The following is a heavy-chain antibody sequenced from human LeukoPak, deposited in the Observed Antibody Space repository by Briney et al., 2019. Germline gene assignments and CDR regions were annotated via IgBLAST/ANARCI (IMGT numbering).Heavy chain of an antibody. D-gene: IGHD3-10*01. CDR2: ISSSSYI. CDR1: GFTFSSYS. V-gene: IGHV3-21*01. J-gene: IGHJ4*02. Sequence: GGSLRLSCAASGFTFSSYSMNWVRQAPGKGLEWVSSISSSSYIYYADSVKGRFTISRDNAKNSLYLQMNSLRAEDTAVYYCARVPYGSGTYTDYWGRGTLVTVSS. CDR3: ARVPYGSGTYTDY.